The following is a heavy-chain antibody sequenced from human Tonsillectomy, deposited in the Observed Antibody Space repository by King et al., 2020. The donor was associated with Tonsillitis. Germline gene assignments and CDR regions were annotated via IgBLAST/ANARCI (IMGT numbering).Heavy chain of an antibody. D-gene: IGHD3-22*01. CDR2: FNPDDGET. Sequence: QLVQSGAEVKKPGASVKVSCKVSGYTLTEFSMHWVRQAPGKGLEWMGGFNPDDGETIYAQKFQGRVTMTEDTSTDTAYMELSSLRSEDTAVYYCARGLSQDFYDSSGYFPGSFDYWGQGTLVTVSS. J-gene: IGHJ4*02. CDR3: ARGLSQDFYDSSGYFPGSFDY. CDR1: GYTLTEFS. V-gene: IGHV1-24*01.